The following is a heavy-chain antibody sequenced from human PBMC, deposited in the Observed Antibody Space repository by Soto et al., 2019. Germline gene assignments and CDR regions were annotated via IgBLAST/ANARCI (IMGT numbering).Heavy chain of an antibody. CDR1: GFPFTNDG. CDR2: ISGSGAST. J-gene: IGHJ1*01. V-gene: IGHV3-23*01. D-gene: IGHD2-21*01. Sequence: GSLRLSCAASGFPFTNDGMSWVRQAPGRGLEWVASISGSGASTYYADSVKGRFTISRDNSKDTVYLQMNSLRPEDTAVYYCAKDLQIVVVIAIPLGFCGQGTRVTVSS. CDR3: AKDLQIVVVIAIPLGF.